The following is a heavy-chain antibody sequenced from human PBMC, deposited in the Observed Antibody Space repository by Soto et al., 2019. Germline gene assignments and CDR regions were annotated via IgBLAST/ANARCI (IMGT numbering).Heavy chain of an antibody. V-gene: IGHV3-53*01. CDR3: AREHFDWLSRGLYYFDY. J-gene: IGHJ4*02. D-gene: IGHD3-9*01. CDR2: IYSGGST. CDR1: GFTVSSNY. Sequence: GWSLRLSCAASGFTVSSNYMSWVRQAPGKGLEWVSVIYSGGSTYYADSVKGRFTISRDNSKNTLYLQMNSLRAEDTAVYYCAREHFDWLSRGLYYFDYWGQGTLVTVSS.